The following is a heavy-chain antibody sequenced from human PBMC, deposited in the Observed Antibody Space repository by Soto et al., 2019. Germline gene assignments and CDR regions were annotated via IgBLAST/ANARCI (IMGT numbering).Heavy chain of an antibody. J-gene: IGHJ3*02. CDR2: INHSGVT. V-gene: IGHV4-34*01. CDR1: GGTFSNYY. D-gene: IGHD3-9*01. Sequence: QVHLQQWGADLLKPSETLSLTCGVSGGTFSNYYWTWIRQPPGKGLEWIGEINHSGVTSYDPSLQSRVTISLDTSKKHFSLRLTSVIAADTGSYFCARGPQPYICSESPYIVDLDIWGQGTKVTVSS. CDR3: ARGPQPYICSESPYIVDLDI.